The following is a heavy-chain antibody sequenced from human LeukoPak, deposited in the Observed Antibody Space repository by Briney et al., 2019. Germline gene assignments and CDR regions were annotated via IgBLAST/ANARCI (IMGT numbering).Heavy chain of an antibody. Sequence: GGSLRLSCAASGFTFSSYAMHWVRQAPGKGLEYVSAISSNGGSTYYANSVKGRLTISRDNSKNTLYLQMGSLRAEDMAVYYCARVAPARVYDYWGQGTLVTVSS. CDR3: ARVAPARVYDY. J-gene: IGHJ4*02. D-gene: IGHD2-21*01. CDR1: GFTFSSYA. CDR2: ISSNGGST. V-gene: IGHV3-64*01.